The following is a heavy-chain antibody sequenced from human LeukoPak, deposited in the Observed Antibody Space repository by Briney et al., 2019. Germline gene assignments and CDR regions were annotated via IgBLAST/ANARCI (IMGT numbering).Heavy chain of an antibody. CDR2: INHSGTT. CDR3: ASHYSSGSYRYTGSFDS. Sequence: SETLSRTCAVYGGSFSDYYWSWIRQPPGKGLEWIGEINHSGTTNYSPSLKSRVSISVDTSKNQFSLKLNSVTAADAAMYYCASHYSSGSYRYTGSFDSWGQGMLVNVSS. D-gene: IGHD3-16*02. CDR1: GGSFSDYY. J-gene: IGHJ4*02. V-gene: IGHV4-34*01.